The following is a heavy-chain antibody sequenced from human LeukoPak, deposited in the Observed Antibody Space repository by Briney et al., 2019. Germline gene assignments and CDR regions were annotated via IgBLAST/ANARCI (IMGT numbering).Heavy chain of an antibody. Sequence: SVKVSCKASGGTFSSYAISWVRQAPGQGLEWMGRIIPIFGTANYAQKFQGRVTITADKSTSTAYMELSSLSSEDTAVYYCARLGEGDAFDIWGQGTMVTVSS. CDR1: GGTFSSYA. CDR3: ARLGEGDAFDI. V-gene: IGHV1-69*06. D-gene: IGHD3-10*01. J-gene: IGHJ3*02. CDR2: IIPIFGTA.